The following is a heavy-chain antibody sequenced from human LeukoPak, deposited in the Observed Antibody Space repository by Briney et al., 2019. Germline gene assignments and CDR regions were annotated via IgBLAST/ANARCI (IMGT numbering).Heavy chain of an antibody. CDR1: GGSISSSNW. Sequence: PSGTLSLTCAVSGGSISSSNWWRWVRQPPGKGLEWIGEIYHSGSTNYNPSLRSRVTISVDKSKNQFSLKLSSVTAADTAVYYCARHSSRVRGWFDPWGQGTLVTVSS. D-gene: IGHD6-13*01. CDR2: IYHSGST. V-gene: IGHV4-4*02. CDR3: ARHSSRVRGWFDP. J-gene: IGHJ5*02.